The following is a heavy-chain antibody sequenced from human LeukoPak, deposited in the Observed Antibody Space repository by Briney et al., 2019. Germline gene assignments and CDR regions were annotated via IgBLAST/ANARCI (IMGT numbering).Heavy chain of an antibody. CDR2: ISAYNGNT. CDR1: GYTFTSYG. CDR3: ARLYYYDSSGYDHAFDI. Sequence: ASVKVSCKASGYTFTSYGISWVRQAPGQGLEWMGWISAYNGNTNYAQKLQGRVTMTTDTSTSTAYMELRSLRSDDTAVYYCARLYYYDSSGYDHAFDIWGQGTMVTVSS. D-gene: IGHD3-22*01. V-gene: IGHV1-18*01. J-gene: IGHJ3*02.